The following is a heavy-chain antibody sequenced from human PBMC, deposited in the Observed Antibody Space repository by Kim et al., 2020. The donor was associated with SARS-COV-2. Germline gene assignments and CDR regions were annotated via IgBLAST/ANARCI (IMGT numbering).Heavy chain of an antibody. CDR3: ARDVGGWYFDY. J-gene: IGHJ4*02. Sequence: GGSLRLSCAASGFTFSSYGMHWVRQAPGKGLEWVAVMSYDGSNKYYADSVKGRFTISRDNSKNTLYLQMNSLRAEDTAVYYCARDVGGWYFDYWGQGTLVTVSS. CDR1: GFTFSSYG. CDR2: MSYDGSNK. D-gene: IGHD3-16*01. V-gene: IGHV3-33*05.